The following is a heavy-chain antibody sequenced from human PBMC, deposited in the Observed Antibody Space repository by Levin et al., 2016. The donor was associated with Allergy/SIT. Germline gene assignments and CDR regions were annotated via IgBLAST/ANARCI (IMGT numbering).Heavy chain of an antibody. CDR1: GFTFSSYW. D-gene: IGHD6-13*01. Sequence: GESLKISCAASGFTFSSYWMHWVRQAPGKGLVWVSRITSDGSVTSYADSVKGRFTVSRDNPKNTLYLQMNSLRAEDTAVYYCANTHFDIAAAGTFDYWGQGTLVTVSS. J-gene: IGHJ4*02. V-gene: IGHV3-74*01. CDR2: ITSDGSVT. CDR3: ANTHFDIAAAGTFDY.